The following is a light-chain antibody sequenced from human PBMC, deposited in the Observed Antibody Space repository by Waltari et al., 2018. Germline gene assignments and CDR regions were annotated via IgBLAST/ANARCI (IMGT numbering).Light chain of an antibody. Sequence: DLVMTQSPDSLAVSLGERATINCKSSQSLLYRSSNRNYLAWYQQRPGQSPKLLIYWASTRESGVPDRFSGSGSRTDFTLTISSLQAEDVAIYYCRQYFTTPSFGQGTRLEIK. CDR1: QSLLYRSSNRNY. V-gene: IGKV4-1*01. CDR3: RQYFTTPS. CDR2: WAS. J-gene: IGKJ5*01.